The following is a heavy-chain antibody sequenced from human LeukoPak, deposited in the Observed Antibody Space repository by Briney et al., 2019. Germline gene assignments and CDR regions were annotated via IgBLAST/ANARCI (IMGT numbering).Heavy chain of an antibody. V-gene: IGHV1-69*05. CDR3: AEAGRTFDFQH. J-gene: IGHJ1*01. D-gene: IGHD3-16*01. CDR2: IIPIFGTA. Sequence: SVKVSCKASGGTFISYAISWVRQAPGQGLEWMGRIIPIFGTANYAQKFQGRVTIPTDESTSTAYMELSSLRSEDTAVYYCAEAGRTFDFQHWGQGTLVTVSS. CDR1: GGTFISYA.